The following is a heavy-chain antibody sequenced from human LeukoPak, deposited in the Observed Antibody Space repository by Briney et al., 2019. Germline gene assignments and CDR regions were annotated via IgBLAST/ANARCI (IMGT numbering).Heavy chain of an antibody. CDR3: ARDGRATIRVAAAGRVDY. V-gene: IGHV4-39*07. J-gene: IGHJ4*02. CDR2: IYYSGST. Sequence: SETLSLTCTVSGGSISSSSYYWGWIRQPPGKGLEWIGSIYYSGSTYYNPSLKSRVTISVDTSKNQFSLKLSSVTAADTAVYYCARDGRATIRVAAAGRVDYWGQGTLVTVSS. D-gene: IGHD6-13*01. CDR1: GGSISSSSYY.